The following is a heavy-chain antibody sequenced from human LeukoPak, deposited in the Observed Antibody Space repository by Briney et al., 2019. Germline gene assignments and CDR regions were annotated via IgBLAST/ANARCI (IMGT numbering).Heavy chain of an antibody. D-gene: IGHD3-22*01. CDR3: ARDQDYYDSSGYCLDY. CDR1: GFTFSSYA. V-gene: IGHV3-30-3*01. CDR2: ISYDGSNK. J-gene: IGHJ4*02. Sequence: GGSLRLSCAASGFTFSSYAMHWVRQAPGKGLEWVAVISYDGSNKYYADSVKGRFTISRDNSKNTLYLQMNSLRAEDTAVYYCARDQDYYDSSGYCLDYWGQGTLVTVSS.